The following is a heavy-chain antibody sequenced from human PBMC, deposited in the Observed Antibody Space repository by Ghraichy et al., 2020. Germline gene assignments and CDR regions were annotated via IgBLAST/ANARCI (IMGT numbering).Heavy chain of an antibody. V-gene: IGHV4-34*01. CDR3: ARKARPSLYYFDY. J-gene: IGHJ4*02. CDR2: IKHSGNT. CDR1: GGSFRGYY. Sequence: SETLSLTCAVYGGSFRGYYWSWIRQPPGKGLEWMGEIKHSGNTKYNPSLKSRVTISVDTSKNQFSLKLSSVTAADTAVYYCARKARPSLYYFDYWGQGTLVTVSS.